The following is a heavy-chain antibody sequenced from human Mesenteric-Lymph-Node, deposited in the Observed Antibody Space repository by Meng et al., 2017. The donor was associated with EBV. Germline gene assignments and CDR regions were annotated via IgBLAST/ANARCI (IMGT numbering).Heavy chain of an antibody. Sequence: QVQLQESGPGLVKPSETLSPTCNVSGGSVSSSSYYWSWSRQPPGKGLEWIGYIYYSGSANYNPSPKSRVTISVDTSKNQFSLKLSSVTAADTAVYYCGRGRTYWYFDLWGRGTLVTVSS. V-gene: IGHV4-61*01. J-gene: IGHJ2*01. CDR3: GRGRTYWYFDL. CDR1: GGSVSSSSYY. CDR2: IYYSGSA.